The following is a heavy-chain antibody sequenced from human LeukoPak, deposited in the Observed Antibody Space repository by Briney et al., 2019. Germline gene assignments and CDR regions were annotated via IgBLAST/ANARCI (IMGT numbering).Heavy chain of an antibody. CDR2: IYYSGST. Sequence: PSETLSLTCAVYGGSFSGYYWSWIRQPPGKGLEWIGYIYYSGSTYYNPSLKSRVTISVDTSENQFSLKLSSVTAADTAVYYCARARRITIFGVVIGSWFDPWGQGTLVTVSS. J-gene: IGHJ5*02. D-gene: IGHD3-3*01. V-gene: IGHV4-34*09. CDR3: ARARRITIFGVVIGSWFDP. CDR1: GGSFSGYY.